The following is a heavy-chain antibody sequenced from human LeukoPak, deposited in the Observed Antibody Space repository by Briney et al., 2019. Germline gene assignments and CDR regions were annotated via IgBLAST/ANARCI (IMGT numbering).Heavy chain of an antibody. V-gene: IGHV4-59*01. J-gene: IGHJ6*03. CDR1: GGSISHYY. CDR3: ASIAAAGYYYYYYMDV. D-gene: IGHD6-13*01. CDR2: IYYSGST. Sequence: SETLSLTCTVSGGSISHYYWSWIRQPPGKGLEWIGYIYYSGSTNYNPSLKSRVTISVDTSKNQFSLKLRSVTAADTAVYYCASIAAAGYYYYYYMDVWGKGTTVTISS.